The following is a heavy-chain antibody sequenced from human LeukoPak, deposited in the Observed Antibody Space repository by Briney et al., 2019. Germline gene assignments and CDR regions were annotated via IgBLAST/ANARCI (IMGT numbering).Heavy chain of an antibody. CDR3: ATAGQLAEKGHYYYYGMDV. CDR2: FDPEDGET. CDR1: GYTLSESS. V-gene: IGHV1-24*01. D-gene: IGHD6-6*01. J-gene: IGHJ6*02. Sequence: ASVTVSCKVSGYTLSESSMHWVRQAPGKGLEWMGGFDPEDGETIYAQKFQGRVTMTEDTSTDTAYMELSSLRSEDTAVYYCATAGQLAEKGHYYYYGMDVWGQGTTVTVSS.